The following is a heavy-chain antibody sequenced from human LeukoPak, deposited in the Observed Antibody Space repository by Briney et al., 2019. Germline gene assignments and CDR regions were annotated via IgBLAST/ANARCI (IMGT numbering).Heavy chain of an antibody. J-gene: IGHJ3*02. CDR2: IYTSGST. D-gene: IGHD2-15*01. CDR3: ARGLDCSGGSCPDAFDI. V-gene: IGHV4-4*07. CDR1: GGSLSSYY. Sequence: SETLSLTCTVSGGSLSSYYWSWLRQPAGKGLEGIGRIYTSGSTNYNPSLTSRVTMSVDTSKNQFSLKLSSVSAADTAVYYCARGLDCSGGSCPDAFDIWGQGTMVTVSS.